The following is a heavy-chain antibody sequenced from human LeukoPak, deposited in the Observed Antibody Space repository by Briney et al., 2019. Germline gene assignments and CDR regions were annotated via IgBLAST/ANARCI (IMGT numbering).Heavy chain of an antibody. V-gene: IGHV4-59*01. CDR2: SYYSGST. CDR3: ARGYYDSSGYYYFDY. J-gene: IGHJ4*02. CDR1: GGSISSYH. Sequence: SETLSLTCTVSGGSISSYHWSWIRQPPGKGLEWIAYSYYSGSTNYNPSLKSRVTISVDTYKNQFSLKLSSVTASDTAVYYCARGYYDSSGYYYFDYWGQGTLVTVSS. D-gene: IGHD3-22*01.